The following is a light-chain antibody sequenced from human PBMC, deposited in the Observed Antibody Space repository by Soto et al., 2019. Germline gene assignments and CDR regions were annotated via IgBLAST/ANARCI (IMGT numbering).Light chain of an antibody. CDR2: WAS. J-gene: IGKJ4*01. CDR3: QQYNDWPLT. V-gene: IGKV4-1*01. Sequence: DIVMTQSPDSLAVSLGERATINCKSSQSVLYSSNNKNYLAWYQQKPGQPPKLLIYWASTRESGVPDRFSGSGSGTEFTLTIGSLQSEDCALYSCQQYNDWPLTFGGGTKVEIK. CDR1: QSVLYSSNNKNY.